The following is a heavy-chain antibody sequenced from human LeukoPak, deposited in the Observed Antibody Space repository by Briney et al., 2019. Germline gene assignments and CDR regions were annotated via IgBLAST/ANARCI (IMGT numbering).Heavy chain of an antibody. CDR1: GFTFSNYW. J-gene: IGHJ2*01. Sequence: GGSLSLSCAASGFTFSNYWISWVRQAPGKGLEWLANINQDGSEIYYVDSVKGRFTISRDNGKNSLYLQINSLRADDTAVYYCARDQGSMIVVRTTSWFFDLWGRGTLVTVSS. V-gene: IGHV3-7*01. CDR3: ARDQGSMIVVRTTSWFFDL. D-gene: IGHD3-22*01. CDR2: INQDGSEI.